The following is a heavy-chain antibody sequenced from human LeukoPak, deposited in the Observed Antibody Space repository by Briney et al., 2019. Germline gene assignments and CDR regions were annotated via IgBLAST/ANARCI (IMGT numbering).Heavy chain of an antibody. CDR3: ARGIAVAGTSGYDY. J-gene: IGHJ4*02. CDR1: GGSFSGYY. D-gene: IGHD6-19*01. CDR2: INHSGST. Sequence: SETLSLTCAVYGGSFSGYYWSWIRQPPGKGLEWIGEINHSGSTNYNPSLKSRVTISVDTSKNQFSLKLSSVTAADTAVYYCARGIAVAGTSGYDYWGQGTLVTVSS. V-gene: IGHV4-34*01.